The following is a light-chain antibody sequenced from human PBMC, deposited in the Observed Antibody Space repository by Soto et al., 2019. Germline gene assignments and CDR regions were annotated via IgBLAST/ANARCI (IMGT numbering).Light chain of an antibody. CDR3: QQYNSYLWT. J-gene: IGKJ1*01. Sequence: SQMTRSPSSRSASIFERVTIAFRASQSISSWLAWYQQKPGKAPKLLIYKASSLESGVPSRFSGSGSGTEFTLTISSLQPDDFATYYCQQYNSYLWTFGQGTKVDIK. V-gene: IGKV1-5*03. CDR1: QSISSW. CDR2: KAS.